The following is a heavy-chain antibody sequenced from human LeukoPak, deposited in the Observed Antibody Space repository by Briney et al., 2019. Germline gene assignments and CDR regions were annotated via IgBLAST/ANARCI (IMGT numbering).Heavy chain of an antibody. CDR1: GFTFSYYD. CDR3: ARGVPAAISPFDY. V-gene: IGHV3-23*01. CDR2: ITLSGGST. J-gene: IGHJ4*02. Sequence: GGSLRLSCAASGFTFSYYDMSWVRQAPGKGLEWVASITLSGGSTFYADSVKGRFTISRDNSKNTLYLQMNSLRAEDTAVYYCARGVPAAISPFDYWGQGTLVTVSS. D-gene: IGHD2-2*02.